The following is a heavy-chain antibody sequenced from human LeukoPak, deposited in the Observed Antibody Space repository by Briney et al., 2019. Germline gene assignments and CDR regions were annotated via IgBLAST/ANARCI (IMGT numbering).Heavy chain of an antibody. CDR1: GGSISSSSYY. Sequence: PSETLSLTCTVSGGSISSSSYYWGWIRQPPGKGLEWIGSIYYSGSTYYNPSLKSRVTISVDTSKNQSSLKLSSVTAADTAVYYCARHLYYDSLIFQHWGQGTLVTVSS. CDR2: IYYSGST. V-gene: IGHV4-39*01. J-gene: IGHJ1*01. D-gene: IGHD3-22*01. CDR3: ARHLYYDSLIFQH.